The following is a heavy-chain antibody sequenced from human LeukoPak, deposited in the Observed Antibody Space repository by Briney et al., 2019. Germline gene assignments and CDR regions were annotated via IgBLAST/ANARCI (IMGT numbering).Heavy chain of an antibody. D-gene: IGHD4-11*01. CDR2: IWYDGSNT. V-gene: IGHV3-33*01. J-gene: IGHJ6*04. CDR3: ATLLQGDGMDV. Sequence: GGSLRLSCAASGFTFSSYVMHWVRQAPGKGLEWVAVIWYDGSNTYYADSVKGRFTISRDNSRNTLYLQMNSLRAEGTAIYYCATLLQGDGMDVWGKGTTVTVSS. CDR1: GFTFSSYV.